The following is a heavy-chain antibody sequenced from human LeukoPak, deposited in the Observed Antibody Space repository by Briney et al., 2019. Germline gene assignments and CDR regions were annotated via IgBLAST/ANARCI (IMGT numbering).Heavy chain of an antibody. Sequence: GGSLRLSCAASGFTFSSYSMNWVRQAPGKGLEWVSSISSSSSYIYYADSVKGRFAISRDNAKNSLYLQMNSLRAEDTAVYYCASDDYSNSRAAYWGQGTLVTVSS. D-gene: IGHD4-11*01. J-gene: IGHJ4*02. V-gene: IGHV3-21*01. CDR3: ASDDYSNSRAAY. CDR1: GFTFSSYS. CDR2: ISSSSSYI.